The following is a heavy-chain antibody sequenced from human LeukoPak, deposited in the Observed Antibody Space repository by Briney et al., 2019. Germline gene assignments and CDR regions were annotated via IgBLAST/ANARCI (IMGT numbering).Heavy chain of an antibody. D-gene: IGHD6-13*01. J-gene: IGHJ4*02. CDR3: ARDDSSWSEGKFDY. CDR2: ISSSGSTI. V-gene: IGHV3-11*01. CDR1: GFTFSDYY. Sequence: EGSLRLSCAASGFTFSDYYMSWIRQAPGKGLEWVSYISSSGSTIYYADSVKGRFTISRDNAKNSLYLQMNSLRAEDTAVYYCARDDSSWSEGKFDYWGQGTLVTVSS.